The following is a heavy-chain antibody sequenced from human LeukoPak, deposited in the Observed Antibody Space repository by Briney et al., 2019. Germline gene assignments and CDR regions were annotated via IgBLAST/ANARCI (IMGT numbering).Heavy chain of an antibody. V-gene: IGHV4-4*09. CDR3: ARGRYCGGDCYSDYYYYMDV. J-gene: IGHJ6*03. Sequence: SETLSLTCTVSGVSISSYYWSWIRQPPGKGLEWIGYIYTSGSTNYNPSLKSRVTISVDTSKKQFSLKLSSVTAADTAVYYCARGRYCGGDCYSDYYYYMDVWGKGTTVTVSS. CDR1: GVSISSYY. CDR2: IYTSGST. D-gene: IGHD2-21*02.